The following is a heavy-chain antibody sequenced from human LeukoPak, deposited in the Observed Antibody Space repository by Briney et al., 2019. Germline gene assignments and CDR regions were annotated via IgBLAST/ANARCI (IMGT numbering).Heavy chain of an antibody. D-gene: IGHD3-10*01. V-gene: IGHV4-59*08. J-gene: IGHJ3*02. Sequence: PSETLSLTCTVSRGSITNYYWSWIRQPPGKGLEWIGYIDYSGSTNSNPSLKSRVTISVDTSKNQFSLKLSSVIAADTAVYYCARRRGDAFDIWGHGTMVTVSS. CDR3: ARRRGDAFDI. CDR2: IDYSGST. CDR1: RGSITNYY.